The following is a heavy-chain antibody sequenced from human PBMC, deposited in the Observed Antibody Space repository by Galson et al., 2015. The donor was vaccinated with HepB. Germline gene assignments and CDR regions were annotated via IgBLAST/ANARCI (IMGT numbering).Heavy chain of an antibody. CDR1: GYTLTELS. Sequence: SVKVSCKVSGYTLTELSMHWVRQAPGKGLEWMGGFDPEDGETIYAQKFQGRVTMTEDTSTDTAYMELSSLRSEDTAVYYCATATQRGGVPAAIETKWWGQGTLVTVSS. CDR3: ATATQRGGVPAAIETKW. CDR2: FDPEDGET. J-gene: IGHJ4*02. V-gene: IGHV1-24*01. D-gene: IGHD2-2*02.